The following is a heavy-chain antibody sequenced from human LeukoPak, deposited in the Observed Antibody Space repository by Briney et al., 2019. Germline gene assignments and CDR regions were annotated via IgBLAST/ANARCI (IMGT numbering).Heavy chain of an antibody. D-gene: IGHD3-10*01. CDR3: ARDPGGAGSYPH. V-gene: IGHV1-18*04. J-gene: IGHJ4*02. Sequence: APVKLSCKTSGYTFANYGISWLRQAPGQGIEWLGWISGYNDRPSYAQKVQGRLTVTTDASTRTAYMELRSLTSDDTAMYYCARDPGGAGSYPHWGQGTLVTVSS. CDR2: ISGYNDRP. CDR1: GYTFANYG.